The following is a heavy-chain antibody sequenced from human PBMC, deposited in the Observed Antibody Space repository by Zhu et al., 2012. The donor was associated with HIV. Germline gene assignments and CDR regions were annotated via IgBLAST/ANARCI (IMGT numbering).Heavy chain of an antibody. J-gene: IGHJ6*03. D-gene: IGHD3-9*01. CDR2: IKSKIDGGTT. Sequence: EVQLVESGGGLVKPGGFLRLSCAASGFTFSNAWMNWVRQAPGKGLEWVGHIKSKIDGGTTDYAAPVKGRFTISRDDPQNTLYLQMNSLKTEDTAVHYCTTFGGDILTAYFHSYYYMDVWGKGTTVTVSS. V-gene: IGHV3-15*01. CDR3: TTFGGDILTAYFHSYYYMDV. CDR1: GFTFSNAW.